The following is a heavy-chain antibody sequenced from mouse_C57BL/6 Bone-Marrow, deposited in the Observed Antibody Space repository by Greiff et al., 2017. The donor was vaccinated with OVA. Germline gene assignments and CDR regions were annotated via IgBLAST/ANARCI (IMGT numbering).Heavy chain of an antibody. J-gene: IGHJ2*01. CDR2: IHPNSGST. D-gene: IGHD2-4*01. CDR1: GYTFTSYW. V-gene: IGHV1-64*01. CDR3: ARPIYYDYDGYFDY. Sequence: VQLQQPGAELVKPGASVKLSCKASGYTFTSYWMHWVKQRPGQGLEWIGMIHPNSGSTNYNEKFKSKATLTEDKSSSTAYMQLSSLTSEDSAVYYCARPIYYDYDGYFDYWGQGTTLTVSS.